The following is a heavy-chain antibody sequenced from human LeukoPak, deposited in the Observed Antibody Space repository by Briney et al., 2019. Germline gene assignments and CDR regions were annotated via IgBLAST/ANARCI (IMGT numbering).Heavy chain of an antibody. CDR1: GGTFSSYA. J-gene: IGHJ4*02. V-gene: IGHV1-69*05. D-gene: IGHD6-19*01. CDR3: ATPTKGKTGGWYLSLAY. Sequence: SVKVSCKASGGTFSSYAISWVRQAPGQGLEWMGRIIPIFGTANYAQKFQGRVTITTDESTSTAYMELSSLRSEDTAVYYCATPTKGKTGGWYLSLAYWARGTLVTVSS. CDR2: IIPIFGTA.